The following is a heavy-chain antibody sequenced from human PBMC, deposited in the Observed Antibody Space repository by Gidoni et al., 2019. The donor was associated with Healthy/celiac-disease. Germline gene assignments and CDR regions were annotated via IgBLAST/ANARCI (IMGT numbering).Heavy chain of an antibody. CDR3: AKHPGKQWLVPPRYFDY. V-gene: IGHV3-23*01. CDR1: GFTFSSYA. J-gene: IGHJ4*02. D-gene: IGHD6-19*01. CDR2: MSGSGGST. Sequence: EVQLLESGGGLVQTGGSLRLSCAAPGFTFSSYAMSWVRQAPGKGLEWVSAMSGSGGSTYYADSVKGRFTISRDNSKNTLYLQMNSLRAEDTAVYYCAKHPGKQWLVPPRYFDYWGQGTLVTVSS.